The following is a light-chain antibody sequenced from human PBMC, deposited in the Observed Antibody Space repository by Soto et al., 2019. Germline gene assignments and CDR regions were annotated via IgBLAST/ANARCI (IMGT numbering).Light chain of an antibody. Sequence: EIVLTQSPGPLSLSPGERATLSCRASQSVSSSYLAWYQQKPGQAPRLLIYGESSRATGIPDRFRGSGSGTDFTLTISRLEPEDFAVYYCQQYGSSPPFTFGPGTKVDIK. CDR1: QSVSSSY. CDR3: QQYGSSPPFT. J-gene: IGKJ3*01. V-gene: IGKV3-20*01. CDR2: GES.